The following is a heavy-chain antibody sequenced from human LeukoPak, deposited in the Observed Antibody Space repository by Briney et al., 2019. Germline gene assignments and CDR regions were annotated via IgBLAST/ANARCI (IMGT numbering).Heavy chain of an antibody. CDR3: ARTYSSSWYAFDY. CDR1: GYTFTSYD. D-gene: IGHD6-13*01. V-gene: IGHV1-8*01. J-gene: IGHJ4*02. Sequence: ASVKVSCKASGYTFTSYDINWVRQATEQGLEWMGWMNPNSGNTGYAQKFQGRVTMTRNTSISTAYMELSSLRSEDTAVYYCARTYSSSWYAFDYWGQGTLVTVSS. CDR2: MNPNSGNT.